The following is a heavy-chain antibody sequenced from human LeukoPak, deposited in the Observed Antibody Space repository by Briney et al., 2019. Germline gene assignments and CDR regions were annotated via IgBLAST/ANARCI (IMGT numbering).Heavy chain of an antibody. CDR1: GGTFSSYD. J-gene: IGHJ4*02. D-gene: IGHD2-2*01. CDR2: IMPISGTA. Sequence: SVKVSCKASGGTFSSYDISWVRQASGQGLEWMGGIMPISGTANHAQKFQGRVTITADKPTNTAYMELSSLRSEDTAVYYCASGRTDIVVVPATLRNYYFDYWGQGTLVTVSS. CDR3: ASGRTDIVVVPATLRNYYFDY. V-gene: IGHV1-69*06.